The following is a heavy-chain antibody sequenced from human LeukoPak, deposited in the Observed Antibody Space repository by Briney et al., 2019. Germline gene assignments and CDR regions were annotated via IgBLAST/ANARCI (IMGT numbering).Heavy chain of an antibody. CDR1: GGSISSGDYY. V-gene: IGHV4-30-4*02. CDR3: ARWYYYGSGRRQFDY. CDR2: IYYSGST. D-gene: IGHD3-10*01. Sequence: SDTLSLTCTVSGGSISSGDYYWTWIRQPPRKGLEWIGYIYYSGSTSYNPSLKSRVTISVDTSRNHFSLRLTSVTAADTAVYYCARWYYYGSGRRQFDYWGQGTLVTVSS. J-gene: IGHJ4*02.